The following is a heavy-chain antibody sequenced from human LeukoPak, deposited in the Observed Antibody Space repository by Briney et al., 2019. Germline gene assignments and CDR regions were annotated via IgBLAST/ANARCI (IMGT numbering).Heavy chain of an antibody. CDR1: NYSLKRGYY. CDR3: ARLRGDCGGDCYSFDY. Sequence: SETLSLTCSVSNYSLKRGYYWGWIRQPPGKGLEWIGNIYHTGYSYSNPSLKSRVSLSVDTSKNQFSLKLSSVTAADTAVYYCARLRGDCGGDCYSFDYWGQGTLVTVSS. V-gene: IGHV4-38-2*02. J-gene: IGHJ4*02. D-gene: IGHD2-21*02. CDR2: IYHTGYS.